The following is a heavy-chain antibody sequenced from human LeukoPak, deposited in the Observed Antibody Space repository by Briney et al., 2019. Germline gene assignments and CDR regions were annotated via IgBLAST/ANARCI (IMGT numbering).Heavy chain of an antibody. CDR1: GFTFSSYW. Sequence: GGSLRLSCAASGFTFSSYWMSWVRQAPGKGLEWVANIKQDGSEKYYVDSVKGRFTISRDNSKNTLYLQMNSLRAEDTAVYYCAKDLGEGATDYWGQGTLVTVSS. J-gene: IGHJ4*02. D-gene: IGHD1-26*01. CDR2: IKQDGSEK. V-gene: IGHV3-7*01. CDR3: AKDLGEGATDY.